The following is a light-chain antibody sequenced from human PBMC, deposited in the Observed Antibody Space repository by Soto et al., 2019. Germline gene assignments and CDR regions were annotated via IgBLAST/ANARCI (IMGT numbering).Light chain of an antibody. Sequence: EIVLTQSPGTLSLSPGERATLSCRASQSVSSSYLAWYQQKPGQAPRLLIYGASSRATGIPDRFSGSGSGTDFTITISRLEPEDFEVYYCQQYGSSPPTFGQGTKVEIK. J-gene: IGKJ1*01. CDR3: QQYGSSPPT. CDR1: QSVSSSY. CDR2: GAS. V-gene: IGKV3-20*01.